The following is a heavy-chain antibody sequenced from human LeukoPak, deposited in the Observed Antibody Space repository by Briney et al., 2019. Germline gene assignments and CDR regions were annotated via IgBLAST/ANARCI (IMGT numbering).Heavy chain of an antibody. CDR2: ISGSGGST. CDR3: AKDPFFYYDASGYNYLDY. CDR1: GFTFSSYG. Sequence: GGSLRLSCAASGFTFSSYGMSWVRQAPGKGLEWVSAISGSGGSTYYADSVKGRFTISRDNSKNTLYLQMNSLRAEDTAVYYCAKDPFFYYDASGYNYLDYWGQGILVTVSS. V-gene: IGHV3-23*01. D-gene: IGHD3-22*01. J-gene: IGHJ4*02.